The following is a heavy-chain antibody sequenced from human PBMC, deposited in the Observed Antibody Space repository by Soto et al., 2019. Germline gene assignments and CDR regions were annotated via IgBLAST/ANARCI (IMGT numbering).Heavy chain of an antibody. CDR2: IWYDGSNK. J-gene: IGHJ4*02. D-gene: IGHD3-16*01. Sequence: PGGSLRLSCAASGFTFSSYGMHWVRQAPGKGLEGVAVIWYDGSNKYYADSVKGRFTISRDNSKNTLYLQMNSLRAEDTAVYYCARDSTGGFLDYWGQGTLVT. CDR1: GFTFSSYG. V-gene: IGHV3-33*01. CDR3: ARDSTGGFLDY.